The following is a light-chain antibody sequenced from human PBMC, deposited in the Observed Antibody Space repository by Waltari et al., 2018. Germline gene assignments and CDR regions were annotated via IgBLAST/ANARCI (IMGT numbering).Light chain of an antibody. V-gene: IGKV3D-7*01. CDR2: GAS. J-gene: IGKJ2*02. CDR1: QSVSSSY. CDR3: QQDYNLPRT. Sequence: EIVMTQSPATLSLSPGERATLSCRARQSVSSSYLSWYQQKPGQAPRLLIYGASTRATGIPARFSGSGSGTDFTLTISSLQPEDFAVYYCQQDYNLPRTFGQGTKLEIK.